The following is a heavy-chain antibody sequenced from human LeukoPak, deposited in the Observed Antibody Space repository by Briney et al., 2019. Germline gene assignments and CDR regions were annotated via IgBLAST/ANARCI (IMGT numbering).Heavy chain of an antibody. CDR2: INPNTGDR. CDR3: ARTTSLTASGYDY. J-gene: IGHJ4*02. Sequence: AASLKVSCKASGYTFTNYHINWVRQAPGQGLEWMGWINPNTGDRGYAQKFQGRVSITSDTSISTAYMEPGSPRSEDTAVYFCARTTSLTASGYDYWGQGTLVTVSS. CDR1: GYTFTNYH. V-gene: IGHV1-8*03. D-gene: IGHD4-17*01.